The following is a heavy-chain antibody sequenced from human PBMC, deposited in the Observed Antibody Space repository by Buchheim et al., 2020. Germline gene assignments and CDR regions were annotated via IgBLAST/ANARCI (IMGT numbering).Heavy chain of an antibody. CDR1: GFSFRDYG. D-gene: IGHD3-10*01. J-gene: IGHJ6*02. CDR2: ISYDGSKK. CDR3: TKALYYGSWDYYSRMGYFFGIDV. V-gene: IGHV3-30*18. Sequence: QVQVVESGGGVVQPGGSPRLSCGASGFSFRDYGMHWVRQAPGKGLEWVAVISYDGSKKYYGDSVKGRFTISRDNSKNMVFLQMNSLRVEDTAVYYCTKALYYGSWDYYSRMGYFFGIDVWGPGTT.